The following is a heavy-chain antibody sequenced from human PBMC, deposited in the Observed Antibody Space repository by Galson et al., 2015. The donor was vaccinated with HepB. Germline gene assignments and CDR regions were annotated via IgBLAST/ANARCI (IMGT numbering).Heavy chain of an antibody. J-gene: IGHJ1*01. CDR3: ARGSSMGRSIIIRSSEYSHY. CDR2: ISRNGSNK. Sequence: SLRLSCAASGFTFSTYSMHWVRQAPGKGLEWVSFISRNGSNKYYADSVRGRFTISRDNSKNTLYLQLNNLRVEDTAVYYCARGSSMGRSIIIRSSEYSHYWGQGTQVTVPS. V-gene: IGHV3-30*04. D-gene: IGHD3-3*02. CDR1: GFTFSTYS.